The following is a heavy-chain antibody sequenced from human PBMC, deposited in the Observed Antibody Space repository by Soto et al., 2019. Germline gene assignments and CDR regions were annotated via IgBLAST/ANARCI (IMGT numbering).Heavy chain of an antibody. J-gene: IGHJ4*02. CDR1: GFIFSNYS. Sequence: GGSLRLSCEASGFIFSNYSMDWVRQAPGKGLEWVSSISRSSTFIYSADSVRGRFNISRDNAKNSVSLHMNNVRAEDTAVYYCAREVLGPTYYLIDYWGQGAPVTVS. D-gene: IGHD1-26*01. CDR3: AREVLGPTYYLIDY. V-gene: IGHV3-21*06. CDR2: ISRSSTFI.